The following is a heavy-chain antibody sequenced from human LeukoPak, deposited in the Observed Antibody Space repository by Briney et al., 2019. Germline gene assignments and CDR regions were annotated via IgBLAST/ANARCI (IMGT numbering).Heavy chain of an antibody. J-gene: IGHJ4*02. CDR3: ARSLTAAGDKSLSIFDY. Sequence: GGSLRLSCAASGFTFSNSGMSWVRQAPGKGPEWVSTISGSDGSTYYADSVKGRFTISRDNSKNTLYLQMNSLRAEDTAVYYCARSLTAAGDKSLSIFDYWGQGTLVTVSS. CDR2: ISGSDGST. CDR1: GFTFSNSG. V-gene: IGHV3-23*01. D-gene: IGHD6-13*01.